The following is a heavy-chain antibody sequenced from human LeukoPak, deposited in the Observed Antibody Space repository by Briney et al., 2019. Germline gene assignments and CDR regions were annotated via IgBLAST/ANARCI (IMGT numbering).Heavy chain of an antibody. V-gene: IGHV3-33*01. D-gene: IGHD1-20*01. CDR2: IWPDESNV. J-gene: IGHJ1*01. Sequence: AGSLRLSCAASGFTFNIYGMHWVRQAPGKGLEGVAVIWPDESNVHYADSVKDRFTISRDTSKSTLYLQMSSLRVEDTAVYSCARDRTPHHNWDDAVGLRFWGQGTLVTVSS. CDR3: ARDRTPHHNWDDAVGLRF. CDR1: GFTFNIYG.